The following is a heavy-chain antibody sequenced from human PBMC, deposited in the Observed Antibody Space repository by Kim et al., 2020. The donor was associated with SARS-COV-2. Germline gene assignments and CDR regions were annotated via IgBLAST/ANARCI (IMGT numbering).Heavy chain of an antibody. CDR2: INGDASIT. CDR1: GLNFRSAW. V-gene: IGHV3-74*01. CDR3: ARDYDRSYDY. D-gene: IGHD3-16*01. J-gene: IGHJ4*02. Sequence: GGSLRLSCAVSGLNFRSAWMHWVRQTPGNELVWVAHINGDASITRYEDSVKGRFTISRDNAKNMLFLQMSSLRAEDTAVYYCARDYDRSYDYWGQGTLVRVSS.